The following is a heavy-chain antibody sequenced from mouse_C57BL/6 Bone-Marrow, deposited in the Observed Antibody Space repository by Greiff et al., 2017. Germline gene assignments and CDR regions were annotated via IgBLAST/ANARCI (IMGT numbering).Heavy chain of an antibody. D-gene: IGHD2-3*01. J-gene: IGHJ2*01. CDR3: TKVDGLYYFDY. CDR2: IRNKANNHAT. V-gene: IGHV6-6*01. Sequence: EVKLMESGGGLVQPGGSMKLSCAASGFTFSDAWMDWVRQSPEKGLEWVAEIRNKANNHATYYAESVKGRFTISRDDSKSSVYLQMNSLRAEDTGIYYCTKVDGLYYFDYWGQGTTLTVSS. CDR1: GFTFSDAW.